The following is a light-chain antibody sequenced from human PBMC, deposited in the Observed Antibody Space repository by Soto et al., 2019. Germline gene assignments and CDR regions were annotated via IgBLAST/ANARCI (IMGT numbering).Light chain of an antibody. V-gene: IGKV3-11*01. Sequence: TVLTQSPATLSLSPGERATLSCRASQSVGDYLAWYQQKPGQAPRLLIYDASNRAAGVTYRFRGSGSGTDFTLTISSVEPEDVVVYYCQQRSDWPPFTVGQGTWLEIK. CDR3: QQRSDWPPFT. CDR1: QSVGDY. CDR2: DAS. J-gene: IGKJ5*01.